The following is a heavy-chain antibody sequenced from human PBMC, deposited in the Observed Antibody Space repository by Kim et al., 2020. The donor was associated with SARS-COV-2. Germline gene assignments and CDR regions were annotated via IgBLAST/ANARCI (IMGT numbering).Heavy chain of an antibody. CDR2: ISYDGSNK. CDR3: VKEKSGEFSRIFDS. Sequence: GGSLRLSCAASGFTFSAYGMHWVRQAPGKGLEWVAVISYDGSNKFYADSVKGRFTISRDKAKKTVYLQMNSLRDEDTAVYYCVKEKSGEFSRIFDSLGQ. CDR1: GFTFSAYG. D-gene: IGHD3-10*01. J-gene: IGHJ4*02. V-gene: IGHV3-30*18.